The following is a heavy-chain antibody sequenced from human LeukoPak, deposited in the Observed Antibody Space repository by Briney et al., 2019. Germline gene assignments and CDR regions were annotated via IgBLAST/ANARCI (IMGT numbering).Heavy chain of an antibody. J-gene: IGHJ4*02. CDR2: ISGSGGST. CDR1: GFTFSGSA. CDR3: AKLKQLVPDY. V-gene: IGHV3-23*01. D-gene: IGHD6-13*01. Sequence: GGSLRLSCAASGFTFSGSAMHWVRQAPGKGLEWVSAISGSGGSTYYADSVKGRFTISRDNSKNTLYLQMNSLRAEDTAVYYCAKLKQLVPDYWGQGTLVTVSS.